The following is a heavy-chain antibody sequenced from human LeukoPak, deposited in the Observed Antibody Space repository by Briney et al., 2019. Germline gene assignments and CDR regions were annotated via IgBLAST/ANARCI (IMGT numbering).Heavy chain of an antibody. CDR3: ARGGPPGAAQTAFDP. CDR1: GYSVTDYD. Sequence: ASVKVSCKTSGYSVTDYDINWVRQATGQGLEWMGWMSPYTANTGYAQKFQGRVTITRDTSMTTAYMELSSLTTEDTAVYYCARGGPPGAAQTAFDPWGQGTLVTVSS. V-gene: IGHV1-8*03. D-gene: IGHD6-6*01. CDR2: MSPYTANT. J-gene: IGHJ5*02.